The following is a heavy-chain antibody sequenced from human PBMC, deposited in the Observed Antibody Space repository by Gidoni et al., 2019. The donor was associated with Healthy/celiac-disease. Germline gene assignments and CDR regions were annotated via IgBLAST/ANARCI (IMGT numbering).Heavy chain of an antibody. D-gene: IGHD2-2*02. Sequence: QVQLVESGGGVVQPGRSLRLSCAASGFTFSSYGMHGVRQAPGKGLEWVAVISYDGSNKYYADSVKGRFTISRDNSKNTLYLQMNSLRAEDTAVYYCAKDTPAVVVPAAIGYYGMDVWGQGTTVTVSS. CDR1: GFTFSSYG. J-gene: IGHJ6*02. V-gene: IGHV3-30*18. CDR2: ISYDGSNK. CDR3: AKDTPAVVVPAAIGYYGMDV.